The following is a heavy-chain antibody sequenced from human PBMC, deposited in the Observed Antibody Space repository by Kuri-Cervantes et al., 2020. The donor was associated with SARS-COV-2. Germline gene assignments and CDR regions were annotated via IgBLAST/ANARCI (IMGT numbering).Heavy chain of an antibody. D-gene: IGHD5-12*01. CDR2: ISYDGSNK. J-gene: IGHJ6*02. CDR1: GFTFSSYG. CDR3: AKAYDLYGMDV. V-gene: IGHV3-30*18. Sequence: LSLTCAASGFTFSSYGMHWVRQAPGKGLEWVAVISYDGSNKYYADSVKGRFTISRDNSKNTLYLQMNSLRAEDTAVYYCAKAYDLYGMDVWGQGTTVTVSS.